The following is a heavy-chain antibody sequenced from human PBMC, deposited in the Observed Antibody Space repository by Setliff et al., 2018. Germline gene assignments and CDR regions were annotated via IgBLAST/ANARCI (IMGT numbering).Heavy chain of an antibody. D-gene: IGHD5-12*01. CDR2: IYPGDSDI. CDR1: GYIFNNYW. CDR3: ARPREGYKSFQY. J-gene: IGHJ4*02. V-gene: IGHV5-51*01. Sequence: GESLKISCKTSGYIFNNYWIVWVRQLPGRGLECMGIIYPGDSDIRYSPSFEGQVTISADKSISTAYLHWSSLKASDTAMYYCARPREGYKSFQYWGQGTQVTVSS.